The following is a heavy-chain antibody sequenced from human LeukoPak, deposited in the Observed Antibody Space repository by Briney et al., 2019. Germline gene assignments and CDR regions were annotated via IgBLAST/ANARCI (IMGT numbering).Heavy chain of an antibody. J-gene: IGHJ4*02. Sequence: SETLSLTCAVYGGSFSGYYWSWIRQPPGKGLEWIGEINHSGSTNYNPSLKSRVTISVDTSKNQFSLKLSSVTAADTAVYYCARWGYSSSWYGGPLGYWGQGTLVTVSS. CDR3: ARWGYSSSWYGGPLGY. CDR1: GGSFSGYY. CDR2: INHSGST. V-gene: IGHV4-34*01. D-gene: IGHD6-13*01.